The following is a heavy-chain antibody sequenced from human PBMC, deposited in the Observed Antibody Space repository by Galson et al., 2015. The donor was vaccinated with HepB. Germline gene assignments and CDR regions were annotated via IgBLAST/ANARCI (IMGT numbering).Heavy chain of an antibody. V-gene: IGHV4-39*02. J-gene: IGHJ5*02. D-gene: IGHD2-15*01. CDR2: IYYSGST. CDR1: GGSISSNTNY. CDR3: ARDRCSGGSCYPQWFEP. Sequence: LSLTCTVSGGSISSNTNYWGWIRQAPGTGLEWIGCIYYSGSTYHNPSLKSRVTISVDTSKNKFSLNLTSVTAADTAVYYCARDRCSGGSCYPQWFEPWGQGTVVIVSS.